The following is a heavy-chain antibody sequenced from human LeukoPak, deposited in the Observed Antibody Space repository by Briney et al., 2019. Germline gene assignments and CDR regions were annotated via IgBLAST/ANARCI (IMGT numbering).Heavy chain of an antibody. CDR3: ARALGGAMGY. CDR1: GGPISSYY. Sequence: SETLSLTCTVSGGPISSYYWRWTRQPPGKGLEWTGYIYYSGSTNYNPSLKSRVTISVATSKDQFSLKLSSVTATDTAVYYCARALGGAMGYWGQGTLVTVSS. J-gene: IGHJ4*02. V-gene: IGHV4-59*01. CDR2: IYYSGST. D-gene: IGHD3-16*01.